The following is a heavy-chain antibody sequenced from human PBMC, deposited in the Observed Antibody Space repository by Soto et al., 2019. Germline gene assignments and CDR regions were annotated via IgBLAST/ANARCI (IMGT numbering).Heavy chain of an antibody. J-gene: IGHJ4*02. CDR3: AREFN. V-gene: IGHV3-7*01. CDR1: GFSFSKYW. Sequence: GGSLRLSCAGSGFSFSKYWMSWVRQAPGKGLEWVANIKPDATEKYYVDSVKGRFTISRDNAKNSLFLQMTSLRAEDTAVYYCAREFNWGQGTLVTVSS. CDR2: IKPDATEK.